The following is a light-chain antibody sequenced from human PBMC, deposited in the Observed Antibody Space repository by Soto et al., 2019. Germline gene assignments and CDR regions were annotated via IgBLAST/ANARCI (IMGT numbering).Light chain of an antibody. J-gene: IGKJ3*01. V-gene: IGKV3-11*01. CDR1: QSVSRN. Sequence: EMVLTQSPAILPLSPGERATFSCRASQSVSRNLDWYQHKPGQTPRLLIYDASNRATGIPVRFSGSGSGTDFTLTISSLEPEDFAVYYCQQRSNGLSFGPGTKVDIK. CDR2: DAS. CDR3: QQRSNGLS.